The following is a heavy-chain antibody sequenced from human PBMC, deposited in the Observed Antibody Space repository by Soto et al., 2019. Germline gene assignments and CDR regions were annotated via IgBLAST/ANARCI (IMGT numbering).Heavy chain of an antibody. V-gene: IGHV4-39*02. Sequence: QLQLQESGPGLVKPSEILSLNCTVSGASINSGTYYWGWIRQSPGKGLEWLGTVYHSGSTYYNPSLKSRLTLSVDTSRNHFSLKLNSVTAADTAVYYCARCGGYCSGRSCFFSFDPWGQGTLVTVSS. J-gene: IGHJ5*02. CDR1: GASINSGTYY. CDR3: ARCGGYCSGRSCFFSFDP. CDR2: VYHSGST. D-gene: IGHD2-15*01.